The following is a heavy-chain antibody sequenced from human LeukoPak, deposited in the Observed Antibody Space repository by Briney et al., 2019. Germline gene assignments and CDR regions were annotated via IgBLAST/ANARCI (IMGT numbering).Heavy chain of an antibody. CDR1: RGSISNYY. CDR3: ARVRNYPDAFDI. Sequence: SETLSLTCTVSRGSISNYYWAWIRQPPGKGLEWIGYIYDTGSTKYNPSLKSRLTISLHTSRNQFSLNLSSLTAADTAIYYCARVRNYPDAFDIWGQGRMITVSS. CDR2: IYDTGST. V-gene: IGHV4-59*01. D-gene: IGHD5-24*01. J-gene: IGHJ3*02.